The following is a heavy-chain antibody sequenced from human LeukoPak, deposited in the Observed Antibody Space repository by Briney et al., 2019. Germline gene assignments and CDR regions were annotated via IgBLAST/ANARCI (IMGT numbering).Heavy chain of an antibody. Sequence: SETLSLTCTVSGGSISSSSYYWGWIRQPPGKGLEWIGSIYYSGSTYYNPSLKSRVTISVDTSKNQFSLKLSSVTAADTAVYYCARDHSSGWYDYWGQGTLVTVSS. CDR3: ARDHSSGWYDY. V-gene: IGHV4-39*01. CDR2: IYYSGST. J-gene: IGHJ4*02. CDR1: GGSISSSSYY. D-gene: IGHD6-19*01.